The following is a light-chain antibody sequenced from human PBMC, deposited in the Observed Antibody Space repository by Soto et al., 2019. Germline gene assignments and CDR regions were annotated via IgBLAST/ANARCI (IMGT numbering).Light chain of an antibody. J-gene: IGLJ3*02. CDR2: EGS. CDR3: CSYAGNNTVV. CDR1: SSDVGSYNL. V-gene: IGLV2-23*01. Sequence: QSALTQPASVSGSPGQSITISCTGTSSDVGSYNLVSWYQHHPGKAPKLMIYEGSRRPSGVSNRFSGSKSGNTASLTISGLQAEDEAEYYCCSYAGNNTVVFGGGTQLTVL.